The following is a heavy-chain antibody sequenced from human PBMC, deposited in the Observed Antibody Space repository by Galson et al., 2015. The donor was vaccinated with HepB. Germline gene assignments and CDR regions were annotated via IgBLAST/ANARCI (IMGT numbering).Heavy chain of an antibody. D-gene: IGHD2-8*01. Sequence: SLRLSCAASGFPLRRFAVSWVRQAPGKGLEWVSGITDIDTTYYADSVKGRFTISRDISRSTVYLQMYSLRAEDTAVYYCAKDYGDCNNGLCYAIPLDYWGQGTLVTVSP. CDR3: AKDYGDCNNGLCYAIPLDY. V-gene: IGHV3-23*01. CDR1: GFPLRRFA. CDR2: ITDIDTT. J-gene: IGHJ4*02.